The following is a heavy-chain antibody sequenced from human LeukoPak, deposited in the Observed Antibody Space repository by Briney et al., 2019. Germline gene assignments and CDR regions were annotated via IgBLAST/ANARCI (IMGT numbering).Heavy chain of an antibody. CDR3: ARSPREGNNWNVNH. CDR2: ISAYNGNT. Sequence: VASVKVSCKASGYTFTSYGISWVRQAPGQGLEWMGWISAYNGNTNYTQKLQGRVTMTTDASTSTAYVELRSLRSDDTAVYYCARSPREGNNWNVNHWGQGTLVTVSS. D-gene: IGHD1-20*01. V-gene: IGHV1-18*01. J-gene: IGHJ4*02. CDR1: GYTFTSYG.